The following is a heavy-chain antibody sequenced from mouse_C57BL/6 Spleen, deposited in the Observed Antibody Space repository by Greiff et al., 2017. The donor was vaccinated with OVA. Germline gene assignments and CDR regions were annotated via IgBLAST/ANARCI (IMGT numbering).Heavy chain of an antibody. CDR2: INPNNGGT. J-gene: IGHJ1*03. Sequence: VQLKQSGPELVKPGASVKIPCKASGYTFTDYNMDWVKQSHGKSLEWIGDINPNNGGTIYNQKFKGKATLTVDKSSSTAYMELRSLTSEDTAVYYCARWGYSNLYWYFDVWGTGTTVTVSS. D-gene: IGHD2-5*01. CDR1: GYTFTDYN. CDR3: ARWGYSNLYWYFDV. V-gene: IGHV1-18*01.